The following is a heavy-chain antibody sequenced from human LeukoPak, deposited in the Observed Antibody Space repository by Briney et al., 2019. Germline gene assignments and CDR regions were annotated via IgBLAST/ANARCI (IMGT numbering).Heavy chain of an antibody. Sequence: PSETLSLTCTVSGGSMSNYYWSWIRQPPGKGLEWIAYILYSGSTNYNPSLKSRVTISIDTSKNQFSLKLSSVTAADTAVYYCARAPFHYYMDVWGKGTTVTVSS. CDR1: GGSMSNYY. CDR3: ARAPFHYYMDV. J-gene: IGHJ6*03. D-gene: IGHD2-21*01. CDR2: ILYSGST. V-gene: IGHV4-59*01.